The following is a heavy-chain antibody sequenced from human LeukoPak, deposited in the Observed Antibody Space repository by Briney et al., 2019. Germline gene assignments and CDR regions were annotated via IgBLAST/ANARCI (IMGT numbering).Heavy chain of an antibody. CDR2: INPSAGST. Sequence: ASVKVSCKTSGYSFTSYHIYWVRQAPGQGLEWMGIINPSAGSTSYAQKFQGRVTMTRDMSTSTVHMELSSLRSEDTAVYYCAGGRSYTFDYWGQGTLVTVSS. J-gene: IGHJ4*02. V-gene: IGHV1-46*03. CDR3: AGGRSYTFDY. D-gene: IGHD1-26*01. CDR1: GYSFTSYH.